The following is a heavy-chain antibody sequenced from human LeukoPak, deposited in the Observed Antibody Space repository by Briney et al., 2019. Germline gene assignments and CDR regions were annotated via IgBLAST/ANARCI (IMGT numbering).Heavy chain of an antibody. Sequence: SETLSLTCAVYGGSFSGYYWSWIRQPPGKGLEWIGEINHSGSTNYNPSLKSRVTISVDTSKNQFSLKLSSVTAADTAVYYCARAVYSSSCGFDPWGQGTLVTVSS. J-gene: IGHJ5*02. D-gene: IGHD6-6*01. V-gene: IGHV4-34*01. CDR2: INHSGST. CDR3: ARAVYSSSCGFDP. CDR1: GGSFSGYY.